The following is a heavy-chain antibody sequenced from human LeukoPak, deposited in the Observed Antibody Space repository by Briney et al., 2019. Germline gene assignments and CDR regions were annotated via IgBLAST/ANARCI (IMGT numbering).Heavy chain of an antibody. Sequence: GGSLRLSCAASGFTVSSNYMSWVRQAPGKGLEWVSVIYSGGSTYYADSVKGRFTISRDNSKNTAYLQMNSLKTEDTAVYYCTRRGNNYGSGSYWGQGTLVTVSS. CDR2: IYSGGST. CDR1: GFTVSSNY. CDR3: TRRGNNYGSGSY. V-gene: IGHV3-53*01. J-gene: IGHJ4*02. D-gene: IGHD3-10*01.